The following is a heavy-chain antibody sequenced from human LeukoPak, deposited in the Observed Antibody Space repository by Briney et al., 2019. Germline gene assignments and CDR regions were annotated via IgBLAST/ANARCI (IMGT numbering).Heavy chain of an antibody. CDR2: INSDGSST. Sequence: PGGSLRLSCAASGFTFSSYWMRWVRQAPGKGLVWVSRINSDGSSTSYADSVKGRFTISRGNAKNTLYLQMNSLRAEDTAVYYCARGTMVRGGLTDDYVWGTSRYNSFDYWGQGTLLIVSS. J-gene: IGHJ4*02. CDR3: ARGTMVRGGLTDDYVWGTSRYNSFDY. D-gene: IGHD3-16*02. CDR1: GFTFSSYW. V-gene: IGHV3-74*01.